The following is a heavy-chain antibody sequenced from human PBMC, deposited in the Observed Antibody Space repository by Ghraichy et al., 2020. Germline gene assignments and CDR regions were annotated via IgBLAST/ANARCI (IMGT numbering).Heavy chain of an antibody. V-gene: IGHV3-30*04. CDR2: ISYDGSNK. D-gene: IGHD1-26*01. J-gene: IGHJ3*02. CDR3: ARDVTWELLGPNAFDI. CDR1: GFTFSSYA. Sequence: GSLRLTCAASGFTFSSYAMHWVRQAPGKGLEWVAVISYDGSNKYYADSVKGRFTISRDNSKNTLYLQMNSLRAEDTAVYYCARDVTWELLGPNAFDIWGQGTMVTVSS.